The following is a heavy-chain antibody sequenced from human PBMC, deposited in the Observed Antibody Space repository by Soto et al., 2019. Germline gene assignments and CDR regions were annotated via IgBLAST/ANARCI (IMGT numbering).Heavy chain of an antibody. J-gene: IGHJ6*02. D-gene: IGHD5-12*01. Sequence: SLRLSCAASGFTFSSYGMHWVRQAPGKGLEWAAVIWYDGSNKYYADSVKGRFTISRDNSKNTLYLQMNSLRAEDTAVYYCARDFVPSGYDRYYGMDVWGQGTTVTVSS. CDR1: GFTFSSYG. CDR3: ARDFVPSGYDRYYGMDV. V-gene: IGHV3-33*01. CDR2: IWYDGSNK.